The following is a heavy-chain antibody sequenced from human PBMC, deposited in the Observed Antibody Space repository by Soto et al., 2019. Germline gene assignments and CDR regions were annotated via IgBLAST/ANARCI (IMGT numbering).Heavy chain of an antibody. CDR1: GYTFTSYG. CDR3: ARVHYGDYSTYYFDY. D-gene: IGHD4-17*01. CDR2: ISAYNGNT. J-gene: IGHJ4*02. V-gene: IGHV1-18*04. Sequence: QVQLVQSGAEVKKPGASVKVSCKASGYTFTSYGISWVRQAPGQGLEWMGWISAYNGNTNYAQKLQGRVTMTTDTSTNTAYMELRSLRSDDTAVYYCARVHYGDYSTYYFDYWGQGTLVTVSS.